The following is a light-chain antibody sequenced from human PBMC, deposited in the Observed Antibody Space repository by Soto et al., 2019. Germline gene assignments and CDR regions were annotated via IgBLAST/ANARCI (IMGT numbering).Light chain of an antibody. CDR1: QSISTST. J-gene: IGKJ5*01. V-gene: IGKV3-15*01. CDR3: QQYNYWPIT. Sequence: EIVLSQSPGTLSLSPGERGTLACRTSQSISTSTLAWFQQKPGQGPRLLIYGASTRATGIPARSSGSGSQTDFTLTVSSLRSEDSAVYYCQQYNYWPITFGQGTRLEIK. CDR2: GAS.